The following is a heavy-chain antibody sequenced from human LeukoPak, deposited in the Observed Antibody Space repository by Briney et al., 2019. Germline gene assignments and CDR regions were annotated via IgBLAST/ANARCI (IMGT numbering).Heavy chain of an antibody. J-gene: IGHJ3*02. V-gene: IGHV4-30-4*08. CDR2: IYYSGST. D-gene: IGHD1-26*01. CDR1: GGSISSGDYY. CDR3: AREDAEWQLGTAFDI. Sequence: SQTLSLTCTVSGGSISSGDYYWSWIRQPPGKGLEWIGYIYYSGSTYYDPSLKSRVTISVDTSKNQFSLKLSSVTAADTAVYYCAREDAEWQLGTAFDIWGQGTMVTVSS.